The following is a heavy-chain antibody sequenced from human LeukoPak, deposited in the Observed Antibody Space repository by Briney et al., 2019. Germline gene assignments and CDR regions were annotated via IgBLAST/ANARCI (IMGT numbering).Heavy chain of an antibody. CDR2: IYYSGST. Sequence: SETLSLTCTVSGGSMSSSSYYWGWIRQPPGKGLEWIGYIYYSGSTNYNPSLKSRVTIAVDTSKNQFSLKLSSVTAADTAVYYCARAQAVAGGGAFDIWGQGTMVTVSS. CDR1: GGSMSSSSYY. D-gene: IGHD6-19*01. CDR3: ARAQAVAGGGAFDI. J-gene: IGHJ3*02. V-gene: IGHV4-61*05.